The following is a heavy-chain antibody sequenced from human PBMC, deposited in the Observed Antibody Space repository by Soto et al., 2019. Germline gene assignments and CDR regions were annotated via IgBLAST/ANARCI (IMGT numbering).Heavy chain of an antibody. V-gene: IGHV4-59*01. CDR2: IYYSGST. CDR3: ARDFFMVRGEDYYYYYMDV. Sequence: SETLSLTCTVSGGSISRYYWSWIRQPPGKGLEWIGYIYYSGSTNYNPSLKSRVTISVDTSKNQFSLKLSSVTAADTAVYYCARDFFMVRGEDYYYYYMDVWGKGTTVTVSS. J-gene: IGHJ6*03. D-gene: IGHD3-10*01. CDR1: GGSISRYY.